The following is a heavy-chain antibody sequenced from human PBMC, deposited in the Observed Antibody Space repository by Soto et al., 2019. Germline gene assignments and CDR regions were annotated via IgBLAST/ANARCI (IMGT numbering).Heavy chain of an antibody. V-gene: IGHV1-69*02. CDR3: AGCSGGSCYHFDY. J-gene: IGHJ4*02. Sequence: SVKVSWKASGGTFSSYTISWVRQAPGQGLEWMGRIIPILGIANYAQKFQGRVTITADKSTSTAYMELSSLRSEDTAVYYCAGCSGGSCYHFDYWGQGTLVTVSS. D-gene: IGHD2-15*01. CDR2: IIPILGIA. CDR1: GGTFSSYT.